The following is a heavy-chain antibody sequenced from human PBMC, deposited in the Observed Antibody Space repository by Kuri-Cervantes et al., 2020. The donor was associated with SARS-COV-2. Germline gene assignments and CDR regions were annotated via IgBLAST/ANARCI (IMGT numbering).Heavy chain of an antibody. Sequence: SVKVSCKASGGTFSSYAISWVRQAPGQGLEWMGRIIPILGIANYAQKVQGRVTITANKSTSTAYMELSSLRSEDTAVYYCAREYSSSWYARPDYYYGMDVWGQGTTVTVSS. D-gene: IGHD6-13*01. V-gene: IGHV1-69*04. CDR2: IIPILGIA. CDR1: GGTFSSYA. J-gene: IGHJ6*02. CDR3: AREYSSSWYARPDYYYGMDV.